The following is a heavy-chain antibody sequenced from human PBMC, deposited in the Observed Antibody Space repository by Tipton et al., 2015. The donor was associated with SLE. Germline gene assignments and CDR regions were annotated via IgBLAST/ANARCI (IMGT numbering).Heavy chain of an antibody. D-gene: IGHD6-13*01. CDR3: AREMSSSWYGKHFQN. V-gene: IGHV4-34*01. Sequence: TLSLTCAVYGGSFSGYYWSWIRQPPGKGLEWIWEINHSGSTNYNPSLKSRVTISVDTSKNQFSLKLSSVTAADTAVYYCAREMSSSWYGKHFQNWGQGTLVTVSS. J-gene: IGHJ1*01. CDR2: INHSGST. CDR1: GGSFSGYY.